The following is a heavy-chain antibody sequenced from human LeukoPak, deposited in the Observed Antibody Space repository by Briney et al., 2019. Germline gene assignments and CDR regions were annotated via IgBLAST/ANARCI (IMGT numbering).Heavy chain of an antibody. CDR1: GFTVSSNY. Sequence: QPGGSLRLSCAASGFTVSSNYMSWVRQAPGKGLEWVSVIYSGGRTYYADSVKGRFTISRDNSKNTVYLHMNSLRADDTAVYYCARDFSGAAAGTGFDYWGQGTLVTVSS. CDR3: ARDFSGAAAGTGFDY. J-gene: IGHJ4*02. D-gene: IGHD6-13*01. CDR2: IYSGGRT. V-gene: IGHV3-66*01.